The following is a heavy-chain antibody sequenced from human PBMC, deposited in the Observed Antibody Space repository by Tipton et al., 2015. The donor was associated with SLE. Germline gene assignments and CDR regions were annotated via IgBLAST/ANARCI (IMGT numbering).Heavy chain of an antibody. CDR2: IFHTGNT. CDR3: ARYASQMGIRAFDI. V-gene: IGHV4-59*11. Sequence: TLSLTCTMSGVSISGHFWGWIRQPPGKGLEWIGYIFHTGNTNYNPSLKRRVTISLDASKNQFSVRLRSVTSADTAVYYCARYASQMGIRAFDIWGQGTMVTVS. CDR1: GVSISGHF. D-gene: IGHD3-16*01. J-gene: IGHJ3*02.